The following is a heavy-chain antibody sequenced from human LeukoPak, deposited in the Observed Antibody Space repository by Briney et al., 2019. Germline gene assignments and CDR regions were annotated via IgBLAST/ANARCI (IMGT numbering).Heavy chain of an antibody. V-gene: IGHV4-59*01. CDR2: IHYSGNT. Sequence: SETLSLTCTVSGGSISSYYWSWIRQPPGKGLVWIGYIHYSGNTNYNPSLKSRDTISVDTSKNQFSLKLSSVTAADTAVYYCARDSKAAAGPGFDYWGQGTLVTVSS. J-gene: IGHJ4*02. CDR1: GGSISSYY. D-gene: IGHD6-13*01. CDR3: ARDSKAAAGPGFDY.